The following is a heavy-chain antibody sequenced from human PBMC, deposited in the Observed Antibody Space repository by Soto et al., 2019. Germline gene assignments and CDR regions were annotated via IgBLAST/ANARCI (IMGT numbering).Heavy chain of an antibody. CDR3: ARDPSNTSGNKLYLDY. J-gene: IGHJ4*01. Sequence: ASVKVSCKASGYTFTSYDINWVRQTAGQGLEWMGWMSPKTANTGYAQKFQGRVTMTRSTSISTAYMELSSLTSEDTAVYYCARDPSNTSGNKLYLDYWG. V-gene: IGHV1-8*01. CDR2: MSPKTANT. CDR1: GYTFTSYD. D-gene: IGHD2-2*01.